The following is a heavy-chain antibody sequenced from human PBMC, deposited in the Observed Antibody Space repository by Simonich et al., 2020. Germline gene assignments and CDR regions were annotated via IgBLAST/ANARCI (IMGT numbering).Heavy chain of an antibody. CDR3: AKDVAAAGTEYFQH. D-gene: IGHD6-13*01. Sequence: EVQLVESGGGLVQPGRSLRLSCAASGFTFDDYAMHWVRQAPGNGREWVTSINCNSGRLDYADSVKGRFTISRDNAKNSRYLQMNSLRAEDTALYYCAKDVAAAGTEYFQHWGQGTLVTVSS. V-gene: IGHV3-9*01. CDR2: INCNSGRL. CDR1: GFTFDDYA. J-gene: IGHJ1*01.